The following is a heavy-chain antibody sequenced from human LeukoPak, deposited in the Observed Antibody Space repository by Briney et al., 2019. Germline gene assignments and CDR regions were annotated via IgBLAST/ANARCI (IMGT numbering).Heavy chain of an antibody. J-gene: IGHJ4*02. CDR1: GFTFSSYG. D-gene: IGHD4-17*01. Sequence: PGGSLRLSCAASGFTFSSYGMHWVRQAPGKGLEWVAVISYDGSNKYYADSVMGRFTISRDNSKNTLYLQMNSLRAEDTAVYYCAKSGYVDYGDYVRIKYFDYWGQGTLVTVSS. V-gene: IGHV3-30*18. CDR3: AKSGYVDYGDYVRIKYFDY. CDR2: ISYDGSNK.